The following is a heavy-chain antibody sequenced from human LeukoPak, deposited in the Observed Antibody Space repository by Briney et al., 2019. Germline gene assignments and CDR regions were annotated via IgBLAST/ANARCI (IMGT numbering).Heavy chain of an antibody. D-gene: IGHD3-16*01. Sequence: GSSVNVSCKASGGSFSSYAIIWVRQAPGQGLEWMGRIIPIFGTPTYAQKFQGRVTITADMGSSTAYLELTSLTAEDTARYFCAKQGAVRQDYYMDVWGNGTTVTVS. CDR1: GGSFSSYA. CDR3: AKQGAVRQDYYMDV. CDR2: IIPIFGTP. J-gene: IGHJ6*03. V-gene: IGHV1-69*06.